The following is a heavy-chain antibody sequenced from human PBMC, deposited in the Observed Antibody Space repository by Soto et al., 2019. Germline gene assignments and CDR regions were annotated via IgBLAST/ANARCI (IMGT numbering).Heavy chain of an antibody. CDR3: ARMIFGRNVYYFDY. D-gene: IGHD3-3*01. V-gene: IGHV2-5*02. J-gene: IGHJ4*02. CDR1: GFSLSTSGVG. CDR2: IYWDDDK. Sequence: SGPTLVNPTQTLTLTCTFSGFSLSTSGVGVGWIRQPPGKALEWLALIYWDDDKRYSPSLKSRLTITKDTSKNQVVLKMTDMDPGDSATYYCARMIFGRNVYYFDYWGGGTLVTISS.